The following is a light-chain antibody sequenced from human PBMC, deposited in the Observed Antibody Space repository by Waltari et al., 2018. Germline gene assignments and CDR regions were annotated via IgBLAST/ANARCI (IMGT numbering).Light chain of an antibody. CDR3: MQSIQLPLFT. J-gene: IGKJ3*01. CDR2: EVS. Sequence: IVLTQTPLSLSVIPGQPASISCKSSQSLVHTDGKTYLYWYLQKAGQPPQLLIHEVSDRFTGVPPRFSGSGSGTDFTLKISRVEAEDVGIYYCMQSIQLPLFTFGPGTKVEIK. V-gene: IGKV2D-29*01. CDR1: QSLVHTDGKTY.